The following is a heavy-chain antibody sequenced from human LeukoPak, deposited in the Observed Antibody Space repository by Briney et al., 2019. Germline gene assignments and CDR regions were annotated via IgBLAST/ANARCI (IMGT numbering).Heavy chain of an antibody. Sequence: PGGSLRLSCAASGFTFSNYGMHWVRQAPGKGLEWVAVISNDGTNKYYADSVKGRFTFSRDNSKTTLYLQMNSLRTEDTAMYYCARLLIYCSSTSCHFDYWGQGTLVTVSS. CDR2: ISNDGTNK. D-gene: IGHD2-2*01. V-gene: IGHV3-30*03. J-gene: IGHJ4*02. CDR3: ARLLIYCSSTSCHFDY. CDR1: GFTFSNYG.